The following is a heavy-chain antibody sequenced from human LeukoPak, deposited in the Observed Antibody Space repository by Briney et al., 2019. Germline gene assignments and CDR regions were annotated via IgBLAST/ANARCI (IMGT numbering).Heavy chain of an antibody. D-gene: IGHD2-21*01. CDR2: ISSSSSTI. CDR3: AREGRSIVTRGGFDY. J-gene: IGHJ4*02. V-gene: IGHV3-48*01. Sequence: GGSLRLSCAASGFTFSSYSMNWVRQAPGKGLEWVSYISSSSSTIYYADSVKGRFTFSRDNAKNSLYLQMNSLRAEDTAVYYRAREGRSIVTRGGFDYWGQGTLVTVSS. CDR1: GFTFSSYS.